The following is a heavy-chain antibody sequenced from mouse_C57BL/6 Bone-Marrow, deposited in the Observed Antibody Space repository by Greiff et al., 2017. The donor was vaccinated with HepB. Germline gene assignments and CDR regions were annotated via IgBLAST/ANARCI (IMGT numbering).Heavy chain of an antibody. CDR1: GFTFSSYT. CDR2: ISGGGGNT. CDR3: ARDGNSFAY. Sequence: EVNVVESGGGLVKPGGSLKLSCAASGFTFSSYTMSWVRQTPEKRLEWVATISGGGGNTYYPDSVKGRFTISRDNAKNTLYLQMSSLRSEDTALYYCARDGNSFAYWGQGTLVTVCA. J-gene: IGHJ3*01. V-gene: IGHV5-9*01. D-gene: IGHD2-1*01.